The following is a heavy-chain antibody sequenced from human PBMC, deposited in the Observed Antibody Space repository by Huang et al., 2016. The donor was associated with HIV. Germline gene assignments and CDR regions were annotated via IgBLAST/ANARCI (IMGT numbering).Heavy chain of an antibody. CDR2: ISVYNGNT. D-gene: IGHD4-17*01. CDR1: GYTFTSYG. CDR3: ARGRTDYGDSRPYFDY. J-gene: IGHJ4*02. Sequence: QVQVVQSGAEVKKPGASVKVSCKASGYTFTSYGISWVRQAPGQGLEWMGWISVYNGNTNYAQKRQDRVTMTTDTSTSTAYMELRSLRSDDTAVYYCARGRTDYGDSRPYFDYWGQGTLVTVSS. V-gene: IGHV1-18*01.